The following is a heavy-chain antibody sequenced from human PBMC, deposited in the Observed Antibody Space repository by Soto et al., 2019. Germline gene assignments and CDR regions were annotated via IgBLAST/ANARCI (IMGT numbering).Heavy chain of an antibody. Sequence: GASLKISCQGSGYKFTSSWIGWLRQMPGRGLEWMGIIYGDDSDTRYSPSFQGQVTISADKSINTAYLHWSSLKASDTAIYYCARRSSGYYLIDYWGQGTLVTVSS. V-gene: IGHV5-51*01. CDR2: IYGDDSDT. CDR1: GYKFTSSW. J-gene: IGHJ4*02. CDR3: ARRSSGYYLIDY. D-gene: IGHD3-22*01.